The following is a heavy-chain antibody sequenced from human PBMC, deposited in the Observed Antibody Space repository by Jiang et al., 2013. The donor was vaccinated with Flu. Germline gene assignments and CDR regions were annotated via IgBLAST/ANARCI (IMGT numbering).Heavy chain of an antibody. J-gene: IGHJ4*02. V-gene: IGHV4-59*01. D-gene: IGHD1-26*01. CDR3: ARDEGYSGSYFDY. Sequence: TISVDTSKNQFSLKLSSVTAADTAVYYCARDEGYSGSYFDYWGQGTLVTVSS.